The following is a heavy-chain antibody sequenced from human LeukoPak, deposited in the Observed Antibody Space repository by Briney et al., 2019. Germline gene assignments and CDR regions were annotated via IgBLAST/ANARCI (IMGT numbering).Heavy chain of an antibody. CDR1: GFTFSSYR. D-gene: IGHD3-10*01. J-gene: IGHJ4*02. Sequence: AGGSLRLSCAASGFTFSSYRMSWVRQAPGKGLEWVSSISSSSGYIYYADSLKGRFTISRDNAKNSLHLQMNSLRPEDTAVYYCARGRGGNYFDYWGQGTLVTVSS. CDR3: ARGRGGNYFDY. V-gene: IGHV3-21*01. CDR2: ISSSSGYI.